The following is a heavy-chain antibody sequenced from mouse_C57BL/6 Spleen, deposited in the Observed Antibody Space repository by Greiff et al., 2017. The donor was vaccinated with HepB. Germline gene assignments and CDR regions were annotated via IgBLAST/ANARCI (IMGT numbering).Heavy chain of an antibody. Sequence: QVQLQQPGAELVRPGSSVKLSCKASGYTFTSYWMHWVKQRPIQGLEWIGNIDPSDSETHYNQKFKDKATLTVDKSSSTAYMQLSSLTSEDSAVYYCAREIGYGSSYGYFDVWGTGTTVTVSS. V-gene: IGHV1-52*01. CDR2: IDPSDSET. J-gene: IGHJ1*03. D-gene: IGHD1-1*01. CDR1: GYTFTSYW. CDR3: AREIGYGSSYGYFDV.